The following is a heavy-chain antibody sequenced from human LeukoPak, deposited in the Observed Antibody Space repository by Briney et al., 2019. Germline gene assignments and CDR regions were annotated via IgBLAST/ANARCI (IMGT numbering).Heavy chain of an antibody. D-gene: IGHD3-22*01. V-gene: IGHV3-11*01. J-gene: IGHJ4*02. Sequence: PGGSLRLSCTASGFRFSDYYMNWFRQTPGKGLEWLSYISRSGTTVQYADSVRGRFTVSRDNHKNTLYFQMNSLRVEDTALYYCARDGAYDDASGYRADFWGQGTLVTVSS. CDR1: GFRFSDYY. CDR3: ARDGAYDDASGYRADF. CDR2: ISRSGTTV.